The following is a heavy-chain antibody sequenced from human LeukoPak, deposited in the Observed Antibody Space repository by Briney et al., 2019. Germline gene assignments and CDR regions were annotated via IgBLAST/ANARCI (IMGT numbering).Heavy chain of an antibody. Sequence: SETLSLTCDVSGASCSDWTSGWYWNWIRQPPGKGLEWIGHVYQSGSTNYSPSLKSRVTISVDTSKNQFSLKLSSVTAADTAVYYCARDATSDYYYYMDVWGKGTTVTVSS. CDR3: ARDATSDYYYYMDV. V-gene: IGHV4-61*01. D-gene: IGHD2-15*01. J-gene: IGHJ6*03. CDR2: VYQSGST. CDR1: GASCSDWTSGWY.